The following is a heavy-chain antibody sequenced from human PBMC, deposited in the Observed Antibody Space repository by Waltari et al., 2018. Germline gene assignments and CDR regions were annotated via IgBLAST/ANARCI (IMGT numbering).Heavy chain of an antibody. CDR2: IHYSGSP. D-gene: IGHD6-13*01. J-gene: IGHJ4*02. Sequence: QLQLQESGPGLVKPSETLSLTCTVSGASISSDSYYWGWIRQPPGKGLEWIGNIHYSGSPHYNPSLKSRVTLSVDTPKNQFSLRLNSVTAADTAVYYCARRRYGSSHSDFWGQGTLVTVSS. CDR3: ARRRYGSSHSDF. CDR1: GASISSDSYY. V-gene: IGHV4-39*01.